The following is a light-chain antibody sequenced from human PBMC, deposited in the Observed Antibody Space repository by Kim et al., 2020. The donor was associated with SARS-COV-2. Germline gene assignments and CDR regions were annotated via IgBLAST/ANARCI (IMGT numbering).Light chain of an antibody. Sequence: ALGQKVRITCQGDSRRSYYASWYQQKPGQAPVLVIYGKNNRPSGIPDRFSGSSSGNTASLTITGAQAEDEADYYCNSRDSSGNHLVFGTGTKVTVL. CDR2: GKN. CDR1: SRRSYY. J-gene: IGLJ1*01. CDR3: NSRDSSGNHLV. V-gene: IGLV3-19*01.